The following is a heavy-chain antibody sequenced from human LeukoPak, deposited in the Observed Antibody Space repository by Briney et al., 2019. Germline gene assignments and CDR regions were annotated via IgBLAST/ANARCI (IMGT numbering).Heavy chain of an antibody. J-gene: IGHJ4*02. Sequence: GGSLRLSCAASGNYWMHWVRQAAGKGLVWVSHINSDGSWTSYADSVKGRFTISKDNAKNTVYLQMNSLRAEDTAVYYCVSFYETYWGRGTLVTVSS. CDR1: GNYW. CDR2: INSDGSWT. CDR3: VSFYETY. D-gene: IGHD2/OR15-2a*01. V-gene: IGHV3-74*01.